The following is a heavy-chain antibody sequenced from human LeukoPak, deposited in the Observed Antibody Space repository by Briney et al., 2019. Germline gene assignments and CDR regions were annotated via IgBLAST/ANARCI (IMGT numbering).Heavy chain of an antibody. V-gene: IGHV3-23*01. CDR3: AKDSASTALASRFDP. D-gene: IGHD6-6*01. CDR2: ISGGGLNT. CDR1: GFTFSNYA. Sequence: GGSLRLSCAASGFTFSNYAMSWVRQTPGKGLEWVSTISGGGLNTYYADSVRGRFTISRDNSKNTVYLQMNGLRAEDTAVYYCAKDSASTALASRFDPWGQGTLVTVSS. J-gene: IGHJ5*02.